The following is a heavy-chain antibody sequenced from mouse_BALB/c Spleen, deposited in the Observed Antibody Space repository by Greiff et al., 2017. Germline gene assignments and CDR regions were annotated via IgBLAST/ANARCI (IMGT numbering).Heavy chain of an antibody. J-gene: IGHJ4*01. CDR1: GFTFSSYG. V-gene: IGHV5-6-3*01. CDR2: INSNGGST. Sequence: EVMLVESGGGLVQPGGSLKLSCAASGFTFSSYGMSWVRQTPDKRLELVATINSNGGSTYYPDSVKGRFTISRDNAKNTLYLQMSSLKSEDTAMYYCARGDWVYAMDYWGQGTSVTVSS. CDR3: ARGDWVYAMDY. D-gene: IGHD4-1*01.